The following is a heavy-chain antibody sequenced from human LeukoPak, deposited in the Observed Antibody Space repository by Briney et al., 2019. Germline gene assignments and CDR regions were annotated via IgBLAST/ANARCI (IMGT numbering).Heavy chain of an antibody. CDR1: GFTFSSYS. CDR2: IIGDGTTP. V-gene: IGHV3-48*04. CDR3: VRDRGGTYSGDNLLDP. J-gene: IGHJ5*02. Sequence: PGGSLRLSCAASGFTFSSYSMNWVRQAPGKGLEWLSYIIGDGTTPQYADSVRDRFTISRDNDKNSLYLQMNSLRADDTAVYYCVRDRGGTYSGDNLLDPWGQGTLVTVSS. D-gene: IGHD1/OR15-1a*01.